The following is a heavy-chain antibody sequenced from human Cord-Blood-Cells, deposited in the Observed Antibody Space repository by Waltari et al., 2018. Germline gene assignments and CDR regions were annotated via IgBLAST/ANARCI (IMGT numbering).Heavy chain of an antibody. CDR3: ARTDADITSDY. V-gene: IGHV1-8*01. Sequence: VRQATGQGLEWMGWMNPNSGNTGYAQKFQGRVTMTRNTSISTAYMELSSLRSEDTAVYYCARTDADITSDYWGQGTLVTVSS. J-gene: IGHJ4*02. CDR2: MNPNSGNT. D-gene: IGHD2-15*01.